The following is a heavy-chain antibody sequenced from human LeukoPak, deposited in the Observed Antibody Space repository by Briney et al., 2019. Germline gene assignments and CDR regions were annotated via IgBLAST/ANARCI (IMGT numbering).Heavy chain of an antibody. CDR2: MNPNSGNT. J-gene: IGHJ6*02. CDR3: ARSWVPAAIAEDYGMDV. D-gene: IGHD2-2*01. Sequence: ASVKVSCKASGYTFTSYDINWVRQATGQGLEWMGWMNPNSGNTGYAQKFQGRVTMTRDTSISTAYMELSSLRSEDTAVYYCARSWVPAAIAEDYGMDVWGQGTTVTVSS. V-gene: IGHV1-8*01. CDR1: GYTFTSYD.